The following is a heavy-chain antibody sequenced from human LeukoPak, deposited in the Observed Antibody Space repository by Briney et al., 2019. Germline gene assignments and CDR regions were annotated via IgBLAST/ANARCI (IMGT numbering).Heavy chain of an antibody. D-gene: IGHD3-3*01. Sequence: SETLSLTCTVSAGSITSYYWSWIRQPPGKGLEWIGYIYYSGTTYYNPSLKSRITMSVDMSANQFSLRLTSVSAADTAVYYCTRAYWIGFHFDSWGQGILVSVSS. CDR3: TRAYWIGFHFDS. CDR1: AGSITSYY. J-gene: IGHJ4*02. V-gene: IGHV4-59*08. CDR2: IYYSGTT.